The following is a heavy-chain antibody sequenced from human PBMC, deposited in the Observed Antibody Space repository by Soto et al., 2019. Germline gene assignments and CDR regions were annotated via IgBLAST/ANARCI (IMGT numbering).Heavy chain of an antibody. CDR2: IYYSGST. Sequence: QVQLQESGPGLVKPSQTLSLTCTVSGGSISSGGYYWSWIRQHPVKGLEWIGYIYYSGSTYYNPSLKSRVTISVDTSKNQFSLKLSSVTAADTAVYYCARERSSGWYRGGGYYGMDVWGQGTTVTVSS. J-gene: IGHJ6*02. D-gene: IGHD6-19*01. V-gene: IGHV4-31*03. CDR1: GGSISSGGYY. CDR3: ARERSSGWYRGGGYYGMDV.